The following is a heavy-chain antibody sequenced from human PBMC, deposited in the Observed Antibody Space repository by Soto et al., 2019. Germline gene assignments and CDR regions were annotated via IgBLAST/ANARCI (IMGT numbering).Heavy chain of an antibody. CDR3: ARGRITMVRGVYIAWFDP. Sequence: PSETLSLTCTVSGGSISIYYWSWIRQPPGKGLEWIGYIYYSGSTNYNPSLKSRVTISVDTSKNQFSLKLSSVTAADTAVYYCARGRITMVRGVYIAWFDPWCQGNLVTVSS. CDR2: IYYSGST. D-gene: IGHD3-10*01. J-gene: IGHJ5*02. V-gene: IGHV4-59*01. CDR1: GGSISIYY.